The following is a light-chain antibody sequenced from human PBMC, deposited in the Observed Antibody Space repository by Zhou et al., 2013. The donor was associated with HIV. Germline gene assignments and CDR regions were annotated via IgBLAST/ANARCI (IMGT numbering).Light chain of an antibody. CDR3: QQYVSSPIT. V-gene: IGKV3-20*01. J-gene: IGKJ5*01. CDR1: QSVSGSY. CDR2: GAS. Sequence: EIVLTQSPGTLSLSPGERATLSCRASQSVSGSYLAWYHQKPGQAPRLLIYGASSRATGIPDRFSGSGSGTDFTLTISSLEPEDFAVYYCQQYVSSPITFGQGTRLEIK.